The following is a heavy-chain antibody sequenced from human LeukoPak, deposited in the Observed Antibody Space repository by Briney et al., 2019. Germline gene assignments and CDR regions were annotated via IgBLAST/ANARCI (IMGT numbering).Heavy chain of an antibody. CDR1: GGSISSSSYY. CDR2: IYYSGST. D-gene: IGHD2-2*01. Sequence: SETLSLTCTVSGGSISSSSYYWGWIRQPPGKGLEWIGSIYYSGSTYYNPSLKSRVTISVDTSKNQFSLKLSSVTAADTAVYYCARRIYTGYCSSTSCYNWFDPWGQGTLDTVSS. J-gene: IGHJ5*02. V-gene: IGHV4-39*01. CDR3: ARRIYTGYCSSTSCYNWFDP.